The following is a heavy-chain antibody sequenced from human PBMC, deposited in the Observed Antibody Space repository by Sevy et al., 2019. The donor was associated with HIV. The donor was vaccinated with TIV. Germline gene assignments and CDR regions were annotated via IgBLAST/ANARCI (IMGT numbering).Heavy chain of an antibody. V-gene: IGHV3-30-3*01. CDR2: ISYDGSNK. Sequence: GGSLRLSCAASGFTLSSYAMHWVRQAPGKGLEWVAVISYDGSNKYYADSVKGRFTISRDNSKNTLYLQMNSLRAEDTAVYYCARARDIVVVPAANPFAYWGQGTLVTVSS. CDR1: GFTLSSYA. J-gene: IGHJ4*02. CDR3: ARARDIVVVPAANPFAY. D-gene: IGHD2-2*01.